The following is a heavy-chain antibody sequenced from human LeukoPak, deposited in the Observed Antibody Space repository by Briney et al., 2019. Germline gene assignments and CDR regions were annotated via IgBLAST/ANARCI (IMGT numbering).Heavy chain of an antibody. CDR3: STAGLYDSSGSIDH. D-gene: IGHD3-22*01. CDR2: IIPILGIA. CDR1: GGTFSSYA. Sequence: GASVKVSCKASGGTFSSYAISWVRQAPGQGLEWMGRIIPILGIANYAQKFQGRVTITADKSTSTAYMELSSLRSEDTAVYYCSTAGLYDSSGSIDHWGQGTLVTVSS. J-gene: IGHJ4*02. V-gene: IGHV1-69*04.